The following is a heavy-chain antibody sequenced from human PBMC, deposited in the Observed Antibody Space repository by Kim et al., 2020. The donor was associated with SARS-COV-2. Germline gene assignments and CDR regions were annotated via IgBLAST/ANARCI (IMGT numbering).Heavy chain of an antibody. J-gene: IGHJ5*02. CDR3: ARGVAAAGTGAWCDP. CDR1: GFTFSSYA. CDR2: ISYDGSNK. D-gene: IGHD6-13*01. V-gene: IGHV3-30*04. Sequence: GGSLRLSCAASGFTFSSYAMHWVRQAPGKGLEWVAVISYDGSNKYYADSVKGRFTISRDNSKNTLYLQMNSLRAEDTAVYYCARGVAAAGTGAWCDPWG.